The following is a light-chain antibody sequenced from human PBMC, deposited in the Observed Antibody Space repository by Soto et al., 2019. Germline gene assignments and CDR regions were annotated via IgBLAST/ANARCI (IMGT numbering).Light chain of an antibody. V-gene: IGLV1-40*01. CDR2: GNS. CDR1: SPNSGAGYD. CDR3: QSYDSSLSGSGV. Sequence: QSALTQPPSVSGAPGQRVNISCTGSSPNSGAGYDVHWYQQLPGTAPKLLIYGNSNRPSGVPDRFSGSKSGTSASLAITGLQAEDEADYYCQSYDSSLSGSGVFGGGTKLTVL. J-gene: IGLJ3*02.